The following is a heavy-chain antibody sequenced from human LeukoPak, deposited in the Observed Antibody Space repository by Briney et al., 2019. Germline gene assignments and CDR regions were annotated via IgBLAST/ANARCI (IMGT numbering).Heavy chain of an antibody. CDR2: INSDGSGT. CDR3: ARDTPPAYCGGDCYYTFDI. J-gene: IGHJ3*02. V-gene: IGHV3-74*01. Sequence: PGGSLRLYCAASGFTFSTYWMHWVRQAPGKGLVWVSRINSDGSGTSYADSVKGRFTISRDNAKNTLYLQMNSLRAEDTAVYYCARDTPPAYCGGDCYYTFDIWGQGTMVTVSS. CDR1: GFTFSTYW. D-gene: IGHD2-21*02.